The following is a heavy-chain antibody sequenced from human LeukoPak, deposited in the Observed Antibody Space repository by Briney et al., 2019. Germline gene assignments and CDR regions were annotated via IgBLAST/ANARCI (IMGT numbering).Heavy chain of an antibody. CDR2: IDSGGGRT. Sequence: GGSLRLSCVAAEFTFSNYGMHWVRQAPGKGLVWVSRIDSGGGRTKYADSVKGRFTISRDNAENTLYLQMNSLRAEDTAVYFCAKRGVVIRAVIIVGFHKEAYYFDYWGQGAMVTVSS. CDR1: EFTFSNYG. D-gene: IGHD3-10*01. J-gene: IGHJ4*02. V-gene: IGHV3-74*03. CDR3: AKRGVVIRAVIIVGFHKEAYYFDY.